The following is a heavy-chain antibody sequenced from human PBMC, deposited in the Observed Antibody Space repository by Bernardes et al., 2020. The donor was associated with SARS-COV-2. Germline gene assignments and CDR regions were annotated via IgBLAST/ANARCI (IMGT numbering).Heavy chain of an antibody. CDR1: GFTLRDYT. CDR2: IWHGGSRE. J-gene: IGHJ5*01. CDR3: ATEDGEWLES. D-gene: IGHD4-17*01. V-gene: IGHV3-33*01. Sequence: GGSLSPSRAASGFTLRDYTMHRVRQGPGKGLEWGAGIWHGGSREYYVDSVKGRFAISRDNSNNTLYLQMNNLRVEDTALYRCATEDGEWLESWGQGTLVTVSS.